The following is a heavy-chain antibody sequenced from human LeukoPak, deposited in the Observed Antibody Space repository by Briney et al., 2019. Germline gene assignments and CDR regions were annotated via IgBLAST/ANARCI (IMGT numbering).Heavy chain of an antibody. D-gene: IGHD1-26*01. CDR2: ISGSGGST. CDR3: ARDLGSRRLAFDI. V-gene: IGHV3-23*01. Sequence: GSLRLSCAASGFTFSSYAMSWVRQAPGKGLEWVSAISGSGGSTYYADSVKGRFTISRDNSKNTLYLQMNSLRAEDTAVYYCARDLGSRRLAFDIWGQGTMVTVSS. CDR1: GFTFSSYA. J-gene: IGHJ3*02.